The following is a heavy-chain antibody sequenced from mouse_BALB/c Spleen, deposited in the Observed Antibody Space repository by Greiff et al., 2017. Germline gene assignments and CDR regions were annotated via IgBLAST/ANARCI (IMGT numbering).Heavy chain of an antibody. CDR1: GYTFTSYW. J-gene: IGHJ4*01. Sequence: QVQLQQPGAELVKPGASVKMSCKASGYTFTSYWMHWVKQRPGQGLEWIGVIDPSDSYTSYNQKFKGKATLTVDTSSSTAYMQLSSLTSEDSAVYYCTRGWNYYSESYYAMDYWGQGTSVTVSS. D-gene: IGHD2-12*01. V-gene: IGHV1S127*01. CDR3: TRGWNYYSESYYAMDY. CDR2: IDPSDSYT.